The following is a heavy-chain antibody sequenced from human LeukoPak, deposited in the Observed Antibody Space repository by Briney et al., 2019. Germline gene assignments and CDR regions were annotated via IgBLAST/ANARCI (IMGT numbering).Heavy chain of an antibody. CDR1: GFTFSSYA. Sequence: PGGSLRLSCAASGFTFSSYAMHWVRQAPGKGLEWGAVISYDGSNKYYADSVKGRFTISRDNSKNTLYLQMNSLRAEDTAVYYCARFDEGFDYWGQGTLVTVSS. CDR3: ARFDEGFDY. CDR2: ISYDGSNK. J-gene: IGHJ4*02. V-gene: IGHV3-30-3*01. D-gene: IGHD3-10*01.